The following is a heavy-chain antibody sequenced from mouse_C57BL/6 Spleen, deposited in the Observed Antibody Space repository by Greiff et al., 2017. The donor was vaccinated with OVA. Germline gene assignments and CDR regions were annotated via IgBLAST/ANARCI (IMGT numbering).Heavy chain of an antibody. D-gene: IGHD2-5*01. J-gene: IGHJ2*01. CDR2: INPGSGGT. CDR1: GYAFTNYL. V-gene: IGHV1-54*01. CDR3: ARKDYSIAYDY. Sequence: QVQLKESGAELVRPGTSVKVSCKASGYAFTNYLIEWVKHRPGQGLEWIGVINPGSGGTNYNEKFKGKATLTADKSSSTAYMQLSSLTSEDSAVYFCARKDYSIAYDYWGQGTTLTVSS.